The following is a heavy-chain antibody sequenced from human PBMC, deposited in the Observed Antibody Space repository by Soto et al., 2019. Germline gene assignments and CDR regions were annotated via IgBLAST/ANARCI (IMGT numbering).Heavy chain of an antibody. CDR2: SSATGAGT. V-gene: IGHV3-23*01. Sequence: EVQLLESGGGLVQPGGSLRLSCAASGFTFSSYGMTWVRQAPGKGLEWVSFSSATGAGTYYADSVKGRFTISRDNSKNTLYLQMTGQRADDTAVYYCAKDRRAGGNYGCYSDFWGQGALVIVSS. CDR3: AKDRRAGGNYGCYSDF. J-gene: IGHJ4*02. D-gene: IGHD2-21*02. CDR1: GFTFSSYG.